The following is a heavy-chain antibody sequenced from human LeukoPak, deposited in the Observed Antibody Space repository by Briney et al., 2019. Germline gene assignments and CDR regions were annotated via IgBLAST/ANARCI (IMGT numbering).Heavy chain of an antibody. CDR2: IFHSGST. D-gene: IGHD2-21*01. J-gene: IGHJ4*02. V-gene: IGHV4-4*02. Sequence: SGTLSLTCVVSGGSISNNKWWTWVRQPPGKGLEWIGEIFHSGSTKYNPSLKSRVTISVDKSKNQFSLKLSSVTAADTAVYYCASVALSSFDCWGQGTLVTVSS. CDR3: ASVALSSFDC. CDR1: GGSISNNKW.